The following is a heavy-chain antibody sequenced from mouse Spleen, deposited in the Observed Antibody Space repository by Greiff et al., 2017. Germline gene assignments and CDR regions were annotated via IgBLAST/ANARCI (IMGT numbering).Heavy chain of an antibody. CDR1: GFTFSSYT. V-gene: IGHV5-9*04. D-gene: IGHD2-13*01. Sequence: EVQLVESGGGLVKPGGSLKLSCAASGFTFSSYTMSWVRQTPAKRLEWVATISSGGGNTYYPDSVKGRFTISRDNARNTLYLQMSSLRSEDTAMYYCARHGGDQAWFAYWGQGTLVTVSA. CDR2: ISSGGGNT. CDR3: ARHGGDQAWFAY. J-gene: IGHJ3*01.